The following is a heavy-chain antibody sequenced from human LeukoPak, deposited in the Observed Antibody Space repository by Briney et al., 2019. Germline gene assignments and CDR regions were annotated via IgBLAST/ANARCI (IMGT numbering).Heavy chain of an antibody. J-gene: IGHJ2*01. CDR1: GGSISSGGYS. D-gene: IGHD2/OR15-2a*01. V-gene: IGHV4-30-2*01. CDR3: ARLTTNDWYFDL. Sequence: MASETLSLTCAVSGGSISSGGYSWSWIRQPPGKGLEWIGYIYHSGTTYYNPSLKSRVTISVDRSKNQFSLNLSSVTAADTAVYYCARLTTNDWYFDLWGRGTLVTVSS. CDR2: IYHSGTT.